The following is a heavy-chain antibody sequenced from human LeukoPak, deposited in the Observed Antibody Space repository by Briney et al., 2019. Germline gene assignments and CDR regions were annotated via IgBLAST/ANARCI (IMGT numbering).Heavy chain of an antibody. CDR3: ARDLAPNCGGDCSFDY. D-gene: IGHD2-21*02. CDR2: ISSSSSYI. CDR1: GFTFDDYT. V-gene: IGHV3-21*01. Sequence: PGGSLRLSCAASGFTFDDYTMHWVRQAPGKGLEWVSSISSSSSYIYYADSVKGRFTISRDNAKNSLYLQMNSLRAEDTAVYYCARDLAPNCGGDCSFDYWGQGTLVTVSS. J-gene: IGHJ4*02.